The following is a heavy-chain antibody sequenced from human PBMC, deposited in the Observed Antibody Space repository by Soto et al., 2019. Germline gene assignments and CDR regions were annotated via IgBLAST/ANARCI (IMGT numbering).Heavy chain of an antibody. V-gene: IGHV3-23*01. D-gene: IGHD2-15*01. CDR3: AKGVWDCSGGNCETVYYGMDV. J-gene: IGHJ6*02. Sequence: GGSLRLSCAASGLTFSNYAMSWVRQAPGKGLEWVSSISGSGGRTDHADSVKGRFSISRDNSKNTLYLQMNSLRVEDTAVYYCAKGVWDCSGGNCETVYYGMDVWGQGTTVTVSS. CDR1: GLTFSNYA. CDR2: ISGSGGRT.